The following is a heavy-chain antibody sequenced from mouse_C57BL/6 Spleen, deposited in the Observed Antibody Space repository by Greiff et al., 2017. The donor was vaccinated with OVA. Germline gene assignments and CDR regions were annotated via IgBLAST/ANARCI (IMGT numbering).Heavy chain of an antibody. J-gene: IGHJ1*03. CDR2: IDPSDSYT. D-gene: IGHD2-5*01. CDR1: GYAFSSSW. Sequence: QVQLKQSGPELVKPGASVKISCKASGYAFSSSWMNWVKQRPGQGLEWIGEIDPSDSYTNYNQKFKGKSTLTVDKSSSTAYMQLSSLTSEDSAVYYCALYSNGYFDVWGTGTTVTVSS. V-gene: IGHV1S126*01. CDR3: ALYSNGYFDV.